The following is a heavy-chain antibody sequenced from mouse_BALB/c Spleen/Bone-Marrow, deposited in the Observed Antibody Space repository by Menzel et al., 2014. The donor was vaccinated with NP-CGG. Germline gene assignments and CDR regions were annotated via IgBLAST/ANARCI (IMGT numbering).Heavy chain of an antibody. D-gene: IGHD2-3*01. J-gene: IGHJ4*01. Sequence: EVQVVESGAELVKPGASVKLSCTASGFSIKDTYMHWVKQRPEQGLEWIGRIDPANGNTKYDQKFQGKATITADTSSNTAYLQLSSLTSEDTAIYYCARWLLPYGLDYWGQGTSVTVSS. CDR2: IDPANGNT. CDR3: ARWLLPYGLDY. V-gene: IGHV14-3*02. CDR1: GFSIKDTY.